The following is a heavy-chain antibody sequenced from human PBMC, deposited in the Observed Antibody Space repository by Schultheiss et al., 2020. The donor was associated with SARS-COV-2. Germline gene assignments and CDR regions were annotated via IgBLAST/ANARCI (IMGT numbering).Heavy chain of an antibody. V-gene: IGHV3-21*01. Sequence: GESLKISCAASGFTFSSYAMSWVRQAPGKGLEWVSSISSSSSYIYYADSVKGRFTISRDNAKNSLYLQMNSLRAGDTAVYYCAREDSSVRGFDYWGQGTLVTVSS. CDR3: AREDSSVRGFDY. J-gene: IGHJ4*02. CDR1: GFTFSSYA. CDR2: ISSSSSYI. D-gene: IGHD3-22*01.